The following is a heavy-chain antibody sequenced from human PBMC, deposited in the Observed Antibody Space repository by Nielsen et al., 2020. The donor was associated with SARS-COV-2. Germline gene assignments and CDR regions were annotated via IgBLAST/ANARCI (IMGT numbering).Heavy chain of an antibody. CDR3: ATLKKDGTGWPFDY. J-gene: IGHJ4*02. CDR2: MYPGGDFET. Sequence: GESLKISCRTSGYSFTSQWIAWVRQTPGKGLEWMGVMYPGGDFETRYSPSFLGQVVVSADKSISTAFLQWSSLQASDSAMYYCATLKKDGTGWPFDYWGQGTLVTVSS. D-gene: IGHD6-19*01. CDR1: GYSFTSQW. V-gene: IGHV5-51*01.